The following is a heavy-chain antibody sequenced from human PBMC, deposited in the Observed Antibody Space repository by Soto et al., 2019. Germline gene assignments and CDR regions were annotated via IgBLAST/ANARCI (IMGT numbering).Heavy chain of an antibody. CDR3: ARDFSMLLRFLV. CDR2: IIPIFGTA. V-gene: IGHV1-69*13. D-gene: IGHD3-3*01. J-gene: IGHJ4*02. CDR1: GGTFSSYA. Sequence: EASVKVSCKASGGTFSSYAISWVRQAPGQGLEWMGGIIPIFGTANYAQKFQGRVTITADESTSTDYMELSSLRSEDTAVYYCARDFSMLLRFLVWGQGTLVTVSS.